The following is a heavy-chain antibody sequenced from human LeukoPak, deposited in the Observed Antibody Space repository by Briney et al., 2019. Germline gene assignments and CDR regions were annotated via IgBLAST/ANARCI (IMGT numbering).Heavy chain of an antibody. J-gene: IGHJ4*02. CDR2: ISSSSSYI. CDR1: GFTFSSYE. Sequence: GGSLRLSCAASGFTFSSYEMNWVRQAPGKGLEWVSSISSSSSYIYYADSVKGRFTISRDNAKNSLYLQMNSLRAEDTAVYYCARFALKTPPTDWGQGTLVTVSS. V-gene: IGHV3-21*01. CDR3: ARFALKTPPTD.